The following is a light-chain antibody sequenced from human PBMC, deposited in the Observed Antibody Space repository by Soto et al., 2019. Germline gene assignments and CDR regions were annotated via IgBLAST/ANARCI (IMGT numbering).Light chain of an antibody. CDR3: QQYNNWPASLT. V-gene: IGKV3-15*01. J-gene: IGKJ4*01. Sequence: EIVMTQSPATLSVSPGERATLSCRARQSVRSNLAWYQQKPGQAPRLLIYGASTRATGIPARFSGSGSGTEFTLTISSLQSEDFAVYYCQQYNNWPASLTFGGGTRVEIK. CDR1: QSVRSN. CDR2: GAS.